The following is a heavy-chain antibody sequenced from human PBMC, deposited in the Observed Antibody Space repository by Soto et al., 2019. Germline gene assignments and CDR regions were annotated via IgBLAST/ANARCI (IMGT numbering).Heavy chain of an antibody. V-gene: IGHV3-48*01. D-gene: IGHD3-16*01. Sequence: EVQLVESGGGLVQPGGSLRLSCAASGFTFSSYSMGWVRQAPGEGLDWVSHITSGPGNIYYGDFVKGRFTISRDNAKNSLYLEMNSLRAEDTAVYYCVRVLGWGWFGPWGQGTLVTVSS. CDR3: VRVLGWGWFGP. CDR2: ITSGPGNI. CDR1: GFTFSSYS. J-gene: IGHJ5*02.